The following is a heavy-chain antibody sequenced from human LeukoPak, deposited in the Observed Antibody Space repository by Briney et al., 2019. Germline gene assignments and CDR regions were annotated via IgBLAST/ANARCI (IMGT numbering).Heavy chain of an antibody. V-gene: IGHV3-30*18. CDR2: ISDDGSNR. Sequence: GGSLRLSCTASGFTLSSFGMHWVRQAPGKGLEWVAVISDDGSNRYYADSVKGRFAISRDNSKNTLFLQMNSLRAEDTAVYYCAKDADTATIIYWYFDLWGRGTLVTVSS. CDR1: GFTLSSFG. D-gene: IGHD5-18*01. CDR3: AKDADTATIIYWYFDL. J-gene: IGHJ2*01.